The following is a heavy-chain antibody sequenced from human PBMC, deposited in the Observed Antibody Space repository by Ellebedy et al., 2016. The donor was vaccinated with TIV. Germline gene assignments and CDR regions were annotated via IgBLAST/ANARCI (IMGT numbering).Heavy chain of an antibody. CDR3: TTDSVRGPWFGES. D-gene: IGHD3-10*01. Sequence: GESLKISCAASEFTFNNVWVSWVRQAPGKGLEWVGRIKSKIDGGTTDYAAPVKGRFTLSRDDSNNTLYLQMNSLITADTAVYYCTTDSVRGPWFGESWGQGTLVTVSS. CDR2: IKSKIDGGTT. CDR1: EFTFNNVW. V-gene: IGHV3-15*01. J-gene: IGHJ5*02.